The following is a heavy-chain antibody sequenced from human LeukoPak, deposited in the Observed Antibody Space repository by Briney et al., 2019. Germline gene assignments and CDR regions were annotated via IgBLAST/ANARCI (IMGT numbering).Heavy chain of an antibody. V-gene: IGHV3-23*01. J-gene: IGHJ4*02. CDR1: GFTFSSYG. Sequence: GGSLRLSCAASGFTFSSYGMSWVRQAPGKGLEWVSALSGSGGSTYYADSVKGRFTISRDDSKNTLYLQMNSLRAEDTAVYYCARSIGGSYFFCDYWGQGTLVTVSS. CDR3: ARSIGGSYFFCDY. D-gene: IGHD1-26*01. CDR2: LSGSGGST.